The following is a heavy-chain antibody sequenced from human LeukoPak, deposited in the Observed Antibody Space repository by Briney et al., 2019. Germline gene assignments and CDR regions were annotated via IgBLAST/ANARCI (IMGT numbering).Heavy chain of an antibody. D-gene: IGHD6-13*01. CDR2: ISSSGSTI. J-gene: IGHJ3*02. Sequence: GGSLRLSCAASGFIFNSYEMNWVRQAPGKGLEWVSYISSSGSTIYYADSVKGRFTISRDNAKNSLYLQMNSLRAEDTAVYYCASQQQLSAFDIWGQGTMVTVSS. CDR1: GFIFNSYE. CDR3: ASQQQLSAFDI. V-gene: IGHV3-48*03.